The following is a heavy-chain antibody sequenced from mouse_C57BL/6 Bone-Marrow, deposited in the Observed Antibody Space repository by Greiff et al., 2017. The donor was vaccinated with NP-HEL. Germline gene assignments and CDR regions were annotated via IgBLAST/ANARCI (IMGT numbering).Heavy chain of an antibody. Sequence: EVKLVESGGDLVKPGGSLKLSCAASGFTFSSYGMSWVRQTPDKRLEWVATIRSGGSYTYYPDSVKGRFPISRDNAKNTLYLQMSSLKSEDTAMYYCASPYDYDVAWFAYWGQGTLVTVSA. CDR3: ASPYDYDVAWFAY. CDR2: IRSGGSYT. D-gene: IGHD2-4*01. V-gene: IGHV5-6*01. J-gene: IGHJ3*01. CDR1: GFTFSSYG.